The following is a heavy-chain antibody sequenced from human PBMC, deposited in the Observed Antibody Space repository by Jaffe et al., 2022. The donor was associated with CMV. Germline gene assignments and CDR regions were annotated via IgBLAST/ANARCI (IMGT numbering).Heavy chain of an antibody. J-gene: IGHJ2*01. CDR2: ISWNSGSI. CDR1: GFTFDDYA. CDR3: AKQPLTNSDYGDYVPYWYFDL. Sequence: EVQLVESGGGLVQPGRSLRLSCAASGFTFDDYAMHWVRQAPGKGLEWVSGISWNSGSIGYADSVKGRFTISRDNAKNSLYLQMNSLRAEDTALYYCAKQPLTNSDYGDYVPYWYFDLWGRGTLVTVSS. V-gene: IGHV3-9*01. D-gene: IGHD4-17*01.